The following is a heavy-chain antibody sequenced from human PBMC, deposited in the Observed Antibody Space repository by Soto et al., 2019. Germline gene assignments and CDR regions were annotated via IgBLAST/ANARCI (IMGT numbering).Heavy chain of an antibody. V-gene: IGHV3-30*18. Sequence: PGGSLRLSCAASGFTFSSYGMHWVRQAPGKGLEWVAVISYDGSNKYYADSVKGRFTISRDNSKNTLYLQMNSLRAEDTAVYYCAKDAGSSTVADYWGQGTLVTV. D-gene: IGHD4-17*01. CDR1: GFTFSSYG. CDR2: ISYDGSNK. CDR3: AKDAGSSTVADY. J-gene: IGHJ4*02.